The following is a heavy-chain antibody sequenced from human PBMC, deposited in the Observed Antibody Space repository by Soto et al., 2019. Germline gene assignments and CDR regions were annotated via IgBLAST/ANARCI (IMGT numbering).Heavy chain of an antibody. Sequence: PGGSLRLSCAASGFTVSSNYMSWVRQAPGKGLEWVSVIYSGGSTYYADSVKGRFTISRDNSKNTLYLQMNSLRAEDTAVYYCARDYGDAGNGYYYYYGMDVWGQGTTVTVSS. CDR3: ARDYGDAGNGYYYYYGMDV. V-gene: IGHV3-53*01. J-gene: IGHJ6*02. CDR2: IYSGGST. CDR1: GFTVSSNY. D-gene: IGHD4-17*01.